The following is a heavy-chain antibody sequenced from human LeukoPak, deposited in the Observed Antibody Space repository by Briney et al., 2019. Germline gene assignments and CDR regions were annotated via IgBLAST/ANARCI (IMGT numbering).Heavy chain of an antibody. V-gene: IGHV3-48*03. CDR1: GFTFRSYE. D-gene: IGHD3-10*02. CDR3: AVFPTHY. Sequence: GGSLRLSCAASGFTFRSYEMNWFRQAPGKXLEWVSYISSSGSNINYADSVKGRFTISRDNAKHSLYLQMNSLRAEDTAVYYCAVFPTHYWGQGTLVTVSS. CDR2: ISSSGSNI. J-gene: IGHJ4*02.